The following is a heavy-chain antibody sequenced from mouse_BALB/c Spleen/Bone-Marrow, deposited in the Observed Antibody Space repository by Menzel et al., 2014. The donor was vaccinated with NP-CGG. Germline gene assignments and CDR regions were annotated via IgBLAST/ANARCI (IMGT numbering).Heavy chain of an antibody. CDR2: IWTGGIT. D-gene: IGHD3-3*01. CDR1: GFSLTSYA. J-gene: IGHJ3*01. Sequence: VQGVESGPGLVAPSQSLSITCTVSGFSLTSYAIHWVRQPPGKGLEWLGVIWTGGITDYNSALMSRLSISKDNSKSQVFLKMTSLQTDDTAMYYCARDILGPWFAYWGQGTLVTVSS. V-gene: IGHV2-9*02. CDR3: ARDILGPWFAY.